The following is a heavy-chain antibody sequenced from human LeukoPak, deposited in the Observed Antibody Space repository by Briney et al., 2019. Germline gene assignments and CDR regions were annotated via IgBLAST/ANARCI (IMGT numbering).Heavy chain of an antibody. Sequence: GGSLRLSCAASGFTFSNYWMHWVRHAPGKGLVWVSRINGDGRSTTYADSVKGRFTISRDNAENTLYLQMNSLRADDTAAYYCARDFMYNTNCVGCWGQGTLVTVSS. CDR3: ARDFMYNTNCVGC. D-gene: IGHD2-2*01. CDR1: GFTFSNYW. CDR2: INGDGRST. V-gene: IGHV3-74*01. J-gene: IGHJ4*02.